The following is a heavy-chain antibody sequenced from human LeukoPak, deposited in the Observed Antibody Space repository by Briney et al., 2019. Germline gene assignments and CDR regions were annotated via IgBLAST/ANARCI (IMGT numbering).Heavy chain of an antibody. D-gene: IGHD6-13*01. V-gene: IGHV4-30-4*02. CDR1: GGSISSGDYY. CDR2: IYYSGST. CDR3: AGASFSSGWYVY. J-gene: IGHJ4*02. Sequence: PSETLSLTRTVSGGSISSGDYYWSWIRQPPGKGLEWIGSIYYSGSTYYNPSLKSRVTISVDTSKNQFSLKLSSVTAADTAVYYCAGASFSSGWYVYWGQGTLVTVSS.